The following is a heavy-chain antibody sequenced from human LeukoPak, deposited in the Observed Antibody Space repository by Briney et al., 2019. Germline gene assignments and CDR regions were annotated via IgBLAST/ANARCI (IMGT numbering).Heavy chain of an antibody. Sequence: ASVKVSCKASGYTFVDYGISWVRQAPGQGLEWMGWISADTGNTNYAQKFQGRVTMTRDRSTSTGYMELTSLTSDDTAVYYCARDRLGYCGYGSCLLFDNWGQGTLVTVSS. V-gene: IGHV1-18*01. CDR1: GYTFVDYG. CDR3: ARDRLGYCGYGSCLLFDN. D-gene: IGHD2-21*01. J-gene: IGHJ4*02. CDR2: ISADTGNT.